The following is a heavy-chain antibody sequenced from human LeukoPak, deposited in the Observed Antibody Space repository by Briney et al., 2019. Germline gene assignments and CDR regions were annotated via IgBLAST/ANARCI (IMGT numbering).Heavy chain of an antibody. CDR2: ISYDGSNK. V-gene: IGHV3-30*04. CDR3: ARDRYYDSSGYYKDFGGLGFDY. J-gene: IGHJ4*02. D-gene: IGHD3-22*01. Sequence: GGSLRLSCAASGFTFSSYAMHWVRQAPGKGLEWVAVISYDGSNKYYADSVKGRFTISRDNSKNTLYLQMNSLRAEDTAVYYCARDRYYDSSGYYKDFGGLGFDYWGQGTLVTVSS. CDR1: GFTFSSYA.